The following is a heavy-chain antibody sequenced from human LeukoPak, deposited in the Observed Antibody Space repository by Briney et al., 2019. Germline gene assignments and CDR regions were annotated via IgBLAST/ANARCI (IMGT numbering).Heavy chain of an antibody. CDR3: ALIGDYYYGMDV. CDR1: GGSISTYY. J-gene: IGHJ6*02. Sequence: PSETLSLTCTVSGGSISTYYWSWIRQPPGKGLEWIGSISYSGNTNYNPSLKSRVTISVDTSKNQFSLKLNSVTPEDTAVYYCALIGDYYYGMDVWGQGTTVTVSS. CDR2: ISYSGNT. D-gene: IGHD3-22*01. V-gene: IGHV4-59*12.